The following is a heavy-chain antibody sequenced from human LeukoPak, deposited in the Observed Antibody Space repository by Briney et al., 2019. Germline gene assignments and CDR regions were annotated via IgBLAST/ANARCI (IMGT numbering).Heavy chain of an antibody. V-gene: IGHV3-7*02. J-gene: IGHJ4*02. D-gene: IGHD6-13*01. CDR3: ARNNVAGPGCDF. CDR2: IKPDGSEQ. CDR1: GFTFSVFW. Sequence: GGSLRLSCAASGFTFSVFWMSWVRQALGKGVEWVAHIKPDGSEQNYVDSVKGGFTISRDNAKNSLYLQMNSLRDADTAVYYCARNNVAGPGCDFWGQGTLVTVSS.